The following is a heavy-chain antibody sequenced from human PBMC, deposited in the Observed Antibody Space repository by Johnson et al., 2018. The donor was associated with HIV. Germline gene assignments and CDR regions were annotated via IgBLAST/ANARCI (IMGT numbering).Heavy chain of an antibody. CDR1: GFTFSSYA. CDR2: INSDGSST. CDR3: AKDLRLVQGIIMGGGAFDI. D-gene: IGHD3-10*01. Sequence: VQLVESGGGLVQPGRSLRLSCAASGFTFSSYAMHWVRQAPGKGLEWVSRINSDGSSTSYADSVKGRFTISRDNAKNTLYRQMNSLRAEDTAVYYCAKDLRLVQGIIMGGGAFDIWGQGTMVTVSS. J-gene: IGHJ3*02. V-gene: IGHV3-74*01.